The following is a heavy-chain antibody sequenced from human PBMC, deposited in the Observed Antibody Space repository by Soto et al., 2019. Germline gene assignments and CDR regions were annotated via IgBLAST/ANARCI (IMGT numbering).Heavy chain of an antibody. CDR1: GGSSSSHY. Sequence: PSETLSLTCTVAGGSSSSHYGSWILQPPGKGLEWIGYIYYSGSTNYNPSLKSRVTISVDTSKNQFSLKLSSVTAADTAVYYCARSDYYDFCSGYYFNAFDIWGQGTMVTVSS. CDR3: ARSDYYDFCSGYYFNAFDI. D-gene: IGHD3-3*01. CDR2: IYYSGST. J-gene: IGHJ3*02. V-gene: IGHV4-59*11.